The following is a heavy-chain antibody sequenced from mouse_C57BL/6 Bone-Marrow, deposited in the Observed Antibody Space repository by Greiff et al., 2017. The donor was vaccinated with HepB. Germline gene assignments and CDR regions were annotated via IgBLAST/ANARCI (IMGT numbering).Heavy chain of an antibody. Sequence: QVQLQQSGAELVKPGASVKLSCKASGFTFTEYTIHWVKQRSGQGLEWIGWFYPGSGSIKYNEKFKDKATLTADKASSTVYMELSRLTSEYSAVYFCARGGDDGYDFDYWGQGTTLTVSS. D-gene: IGHD2-3*01. J-gene: IGHJ2*01. CDR1: GFTFTEYT. CDR2: FYPGSGSI. CDR3: ARGGDDGYDFDY. V-gene: IGHV1-62-2*01.